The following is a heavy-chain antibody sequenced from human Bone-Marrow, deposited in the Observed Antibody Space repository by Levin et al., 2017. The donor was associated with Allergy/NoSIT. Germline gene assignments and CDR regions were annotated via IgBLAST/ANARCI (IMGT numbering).Heavy chain of an antibody. Sequence: PSETLSLTCAVSGGSLSTYYWSWIRQTPGKGLEWLGEINHGGSTNYRPSLRGRLTLSVDTSKGTVSLGLTSISAADTAMYYCARSTASDEDAYDIWGQGTMVIVS. CDR2: INHGGST. D-gene: IGHD5-18*01. V-gene: IGHV4-34*01. CDR3: ARSTASDEDAYDI. CDR1: GGSLSTYY. J-gene: IGHJ3*02.